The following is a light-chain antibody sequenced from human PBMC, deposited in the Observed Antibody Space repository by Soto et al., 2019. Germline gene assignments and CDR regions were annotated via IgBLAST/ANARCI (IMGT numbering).Light chain of an antibody. J-gene: IGKJ3*01. CDR3: QQLIDWPVT. CDR2: DPS. Sequence: EIVLTQSPATLSLSPGERSTLSCRASQSVRTSLAWYQQKPDQAPRRLIYDPSHRATGIPARFSGIGSGTYFTLTISCREPEDFAVYYCQQLIDWPVTVGPVTKVHNK. CDR1: QSVRTS. V-gene: IGKV3-11*01.